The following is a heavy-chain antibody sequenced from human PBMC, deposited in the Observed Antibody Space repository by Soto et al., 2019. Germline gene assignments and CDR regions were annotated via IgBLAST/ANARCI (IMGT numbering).Heavy chain of an antibody. D-gene: IGHD2-15*01. V-gene: IGHV4-31*03. CDR3: ARSPLAVVTTFDY. CDR1: GGSISSGGYY. CDR2: IYYSGST. J-gene: IGHJ4*02. Sequence: TLSLNCTLSGGSISSGGYYWSWIRQHPGKGLEWIGYIYYSGSTYYNPSLKSRVTISVDTSKNQFSLKLSSATAADTAVYYCARSPLAVVTTFDYWGQGTLVTVSS.